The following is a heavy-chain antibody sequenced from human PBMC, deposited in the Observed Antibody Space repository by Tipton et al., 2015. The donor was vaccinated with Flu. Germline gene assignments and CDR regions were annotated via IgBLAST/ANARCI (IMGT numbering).Heavy chain of an antibody. CDR2: ISHSGRT. Sequence: GLVKPSETLSLICTVSDYSISSGYYWGWIRQPPGKGLAWIGCISHSGRTYYNPSLKSRVTISVDTAKNQFSQRLSSVTAADTAVYYCARSTYYYGSGSSDYWGQGTLVTVSS. CDR1: DYSISSGYY. V-gene: IGHV4-38-2*02. J-gene: IGHJ4*02. D-gene: IGHD3-10*01. CDR3: ARSTYYYGSGSSDY.